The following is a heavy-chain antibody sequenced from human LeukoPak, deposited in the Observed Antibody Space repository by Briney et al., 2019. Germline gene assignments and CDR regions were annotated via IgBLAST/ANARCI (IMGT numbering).Heavy chain of an antibody. CDR1: GYTFTSYY. Sequence: ASVKVSCKASGYTFTSYYMHWVRQAPGQGLEWMGIINPSGGSTSYAQKFQGRVTMTRDTSTSTVYMELSSLRSEDTAVYYCARGHIVVVPAANQRYFDYWGQGTLVTVSP. CDR2: INPSGGST. V-gene: IGHV1-46*01. J-gene: IGHJ4*02. D-gene: IGHD2-2*01. CDR3: ARGHIVVVPAANQRYFDY.